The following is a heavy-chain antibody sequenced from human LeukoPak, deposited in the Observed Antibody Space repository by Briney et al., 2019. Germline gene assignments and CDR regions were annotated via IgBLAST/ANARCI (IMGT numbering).Heavy chain of an antibody. V-gene: IGHV3-30*03. CDR2: ISYEGTIK. Sequence: GRSLRLPCAASGFSFSTYGMHWVRQAPGKGLEWVTFISYEGTIKRYADSVKGRITISRDNSKNTLYLEMSSLRVEDTAVYYCAREYDLVTGLDYWGQGTLVTVSS. D-gene: IGHD3-9*01. CDR3: AREYDLVTGLDY. J-gene: IGHJ4*02. CDR1: GFSFSTYG.